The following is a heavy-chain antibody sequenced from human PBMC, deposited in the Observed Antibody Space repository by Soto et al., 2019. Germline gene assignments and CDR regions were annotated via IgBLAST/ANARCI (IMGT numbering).Heavy chain of an antibody. CDR1: GFTFSSYA. CDR2: ISGSGGST. Sequence: GGSLRLSCAASGFTFSSYAMSWVRQAPGKGLEWVSAISGSGGSTYYADSVKGRFTISRDNSKNTLYLQMNSLRAEDTAVYYCAKIPTTVTTYNYYYYGMDVWGQGTTVTVSS. V-gene: IGHV3-23*01. CDR3: AKIPTTVTTYNYYYYGMDV. J-gene: IGHJ6*02. D-gene: IGHD4-17*01.